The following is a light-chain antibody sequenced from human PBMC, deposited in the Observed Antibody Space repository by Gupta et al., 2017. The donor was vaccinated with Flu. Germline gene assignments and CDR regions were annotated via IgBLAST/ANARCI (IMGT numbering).Light chain of an antibody. CDR1: QSISNY. J-gene: IGKJ3*01. V-gene: IGKV1-39*01. CDR3: QQSYSTPLLT. CDR2: RAS. Sequence: DRVTITCRASQSISNYLNWYQQKPGEGPKLLVYRASSLQSGVPSRFSGSGSGTDFTLTISSLQPEDCATYFCQQSYSTPLLTFGPGTKVDIK.